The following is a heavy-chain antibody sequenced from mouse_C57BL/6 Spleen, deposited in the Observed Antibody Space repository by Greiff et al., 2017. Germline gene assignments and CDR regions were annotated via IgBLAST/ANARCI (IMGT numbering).Heavy chain of an antibody. CDR2: IDPSDSET. D-gene: IGHD2-2*01. CDR3: ARPYGYDMGYYFDY. CDR1: GYTFTSYW. Sequence: QVQLQQPGAELVRPGSSVKLSCKASGYTFTSYWMHWVKQRPIQGLEWIGNIDPSDSETHYNQKFKDKATLTVDKSSSTAYMQLSSLKSEDSAVYYCARPYGYDMGYYFDYWGQGTTLTVSS. J-gene: IGHJ2*01. V-gene: IGHV1-52*01.